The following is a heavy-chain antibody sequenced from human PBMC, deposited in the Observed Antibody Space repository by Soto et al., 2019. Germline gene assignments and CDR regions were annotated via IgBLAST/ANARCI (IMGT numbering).Heavy chain of an antibody. CDR1: GFTFSDYY. CDR2: ISSSSSYT. CDR3: ARAHSAGYYYGMDV. V-gene: IGHV3-11*06. J-gene: IGHJ6*02. Sequence: QVQLVESGGGLVKPGGSLRLSCAASGFTFSDYYMSWIRQAPGKGLEWVSYISSSSSYTNYADSVKGRFTISRDNAKNSLYLQMNSLRAEDTAVYYCARAHSAGYYYGMDVWGQGTTVTVSS.